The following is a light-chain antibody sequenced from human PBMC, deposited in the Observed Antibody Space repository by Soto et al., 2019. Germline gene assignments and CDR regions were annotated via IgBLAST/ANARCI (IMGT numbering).Light chain of an antibody. CDR3: QQYGSSPR. J-gene: IGKJ4*01. V-gene: IGKV3-20*01. CDR2: GAS. Sequence: EIVLTQSPGTLSLSPGERATLSCRASKSVSSSYLAWYQQKPGQAPRLLIYGASSRATGIPDRFSGSGSGTDFTLTISRLEPEGFAVYYCQQYGSSPRFGGGTKVEIK. CDR1: KSVSSSY.